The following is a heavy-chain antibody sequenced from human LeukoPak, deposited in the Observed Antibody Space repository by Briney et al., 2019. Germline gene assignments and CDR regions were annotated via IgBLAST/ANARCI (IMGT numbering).Heavy chain of an antibody. CDR1: GGSISTSNYY. V-gene: IGHV4-39*02. CDR3: ATALVVASTIFDI. Sequence: SETLSLTCTVSGGSISTSNYYWGWIRQPPGKGLEWIGSIFGRGSTFYNPSLKSRLTISVDTSKNHFSLKLSSVTAADSAVYYCATALVVASTIFDIWGQGTLVTVSS. CDR2: IFGRGST. J-gene: IGHJ4*02. D-gene: IGHD2-15*01.